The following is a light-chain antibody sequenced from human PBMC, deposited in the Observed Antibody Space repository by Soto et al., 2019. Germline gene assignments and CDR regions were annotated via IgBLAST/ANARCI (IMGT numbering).Light chain of an antibody. CDR3: QQYGSSPIT. Sequence: VLTQSPGTLSLSPGERATLSCRASQSVGSYLAWYQQKPGQAPRLLIHGASSRATGIPDRISGSGSGTDFTLTISRLEPEDFAVYYCQQYGSSPITFGQGTRLEIK. CDR1: QSVGSY. CDR2: GAS. V-gene: IGKV3-20*01. J-gene: IGKJ5*01.